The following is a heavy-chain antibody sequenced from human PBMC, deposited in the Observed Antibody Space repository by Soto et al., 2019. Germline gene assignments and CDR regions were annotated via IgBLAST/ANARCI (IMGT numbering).Heavy chain of an antibody. CDR3: ARVGGSSSWSSSWFDP. J-gene: IGHJ5*02. Sequence: PSETLSLTCTVSGGSISSSSYYWGWIRQPPGKGLEWIGEINHSGSTNYNPSLKSRVTISVDTSKNQFSLKLSSVTAADTAVYYCARVGGSSSWSSSWFDPWGQGTLVTVSS. D-gene: IGHD6-13*01. CDR2: INHSGST. V-gene: IGHV4-39*07. CDR1: GGSISSSSYY.